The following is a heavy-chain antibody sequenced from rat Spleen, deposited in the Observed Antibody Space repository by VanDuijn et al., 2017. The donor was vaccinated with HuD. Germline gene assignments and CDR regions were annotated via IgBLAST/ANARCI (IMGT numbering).Heavy chain of an antibody. D-gene: IGHD1-12*02. CDR2: INGAGST. CDR1: GYSITSSYR. CDR3: ARWDYYDGTYGVMDA. J-gene: IGHJ4*01. V-gene: IGHV3-3*01. Sequence: EVQLQESGPGLVKPSQSLSLTCSVTGYSITSSYRWNWIRKFPGNKLEWMGYINGAGSTNHNPSLKSRIPITRDTSKNQVFLQVNSVTTEDTATYYCARWDYYDGTYGVMDAWGQGASVTVSS.